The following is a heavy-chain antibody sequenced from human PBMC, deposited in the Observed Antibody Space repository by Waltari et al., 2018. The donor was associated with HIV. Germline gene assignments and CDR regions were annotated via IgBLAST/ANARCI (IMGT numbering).Heavy chain of an antibody. J-gene: IGHJ3*02. CDR1: GYSFTSYW. CDR3: ARRFGGRDGYNRRRGAFDI. V-gene: IGHV5-51*01. D-gene: IGHD2-15*01. Sequence: EVQLVQSGAEVKKPGESLKISSKGSGYSFTSYWIGWVRQMPGKGLGWMGIIYPGDSDTRYSPSFQGQVTISADKSISTAYLQWSSLKASDTAMYYCARRFGGRDGYNRRRGAFDIWGQGTMVTVSS. CDR2: IYPGDSDT.